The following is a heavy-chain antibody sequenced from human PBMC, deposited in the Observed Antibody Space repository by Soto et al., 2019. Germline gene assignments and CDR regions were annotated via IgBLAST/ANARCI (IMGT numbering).Heavy chain of an antibody. Sequence: GGSLRLSCSASGFTFSSYAMHWVRQAPGKGLEYVSAISSNGGSTYYADSVKGRFTISRDNSKNTLYLQMSSLRAEDTAVYYCVKALAHYYDSSGYQSSDIWGQGTMVTVSS. J-gene: IGHJ3*02. CDR2: ISSNGGST. D-gene: IGHD3-22*01. CDR3: VKALAHYYDSSGYQSSDI. CDR1: GFTFSSYA. V-gene: IGHV3-64D*06.